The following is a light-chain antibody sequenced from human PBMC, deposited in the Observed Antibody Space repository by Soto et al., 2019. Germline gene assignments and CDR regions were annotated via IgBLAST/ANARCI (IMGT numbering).Light chain of an antibody. CDR1: SSDVGGYNY. V-gene: IGLV2-11*01. Sequence: QSALTQPSSVSGSPGQSVTISCTGTSSDVGGYNYVSWYQQHPGKAPKLMIYDVSKRPSGVPDRFSGSKSGNTASLTISGLQAEDEADYYCCSYAGSVNVFGTGTKVTVL. CDR3: CSYAGSVNV. J-gene: IGLJ1*01. CDR2: DVS.